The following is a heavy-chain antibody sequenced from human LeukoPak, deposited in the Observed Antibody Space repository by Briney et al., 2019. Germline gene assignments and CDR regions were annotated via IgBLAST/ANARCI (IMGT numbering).Heavy chain of an antibody. CDR2: ISGSGGST. CDR3: AKDPYSGSYFDY. Sequence: PGGSLGLSCAASGFTFSSYAMSWVRQAPGKGLEWVSAISGSGGSTYYADSVKGRFTISRDNSKNTLYLQMNSLRAEDTAVYYCAKDPYSGSYFDYWGQGTLVTVSS. CDR1: GFTFSSYA. D-gene: IGHD1-26*01. V-gene: IGHV3-23*01. J-gene: IGHJ4*02.